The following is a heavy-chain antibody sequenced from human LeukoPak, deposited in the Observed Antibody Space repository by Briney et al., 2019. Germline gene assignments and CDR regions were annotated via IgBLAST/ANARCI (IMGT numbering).Heavy chain of an antibody. D-gene: IGHD3-10*01. CDR2: ISGSGGST. J-gene: IGHJ4*02. CDR1: GFTFSSYA. Sequence: GGSLRLSCAASGFTFSSYAMSWVRKAQGKGLEWVSAISGSGGSTYYADSVKGRFTISRDNSKNTLYLQMNSLRAEDTAVYYCAKDGSGSYFDYWGQGTLVTVSS. CDR3: AKDGSGSYFDY. V-gene: IGHV3-23*01.